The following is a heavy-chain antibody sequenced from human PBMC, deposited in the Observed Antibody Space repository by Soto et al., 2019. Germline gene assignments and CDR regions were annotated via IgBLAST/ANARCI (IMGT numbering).Heavy chain of an antibody. CDR2: ISSSSGTI. Sequence: EVQLVASGGGLVQPGGSLRLSCAASGFTFSGYNMNWVRQAPGKGLEWVSYISSSSGTIYYADSVKGRFTISRDNAKNSLYLQMNSLRAEDTAVYYCAKPRGYYDSSGYPTPDYWGQGTLVTVSS. V-gene: IGHV3-48*01. CDR1: GFTFSGYN. D-gene: IGHD3-22*01. J-gene: IGHJ4*02. CDR3: AKPRGYYDSSGYPTPDY.